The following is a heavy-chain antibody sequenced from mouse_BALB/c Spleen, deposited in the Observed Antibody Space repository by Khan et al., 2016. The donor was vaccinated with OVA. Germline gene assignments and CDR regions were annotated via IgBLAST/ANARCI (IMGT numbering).Heavy chain of an antibody. J-gene: IGHJ3*01. D-gene: IGHD2-1*01. Sequence: EVQLLETGGGLVKPGGSLKLSCAASGFTFSTYAMSWVRQTPEKRLEWVATISSDGDYTYYPDNVTGRFTISRDNAKNPLYLQMSSLRSEDTAMYYCARSPYGNFAYWGQGTLVTVSA. V-gene: IGHV5-9-3*01. CDR3: ARSPYGNFAY. CDR2: ISSDGDYT. CDR1: GFTFSTYA.